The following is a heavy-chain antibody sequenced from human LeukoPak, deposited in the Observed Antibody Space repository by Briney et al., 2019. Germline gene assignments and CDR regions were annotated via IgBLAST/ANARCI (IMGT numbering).Heavy chain of an antibody. CDR1: GYTFTSYG. Sequence: ASVKVSCKASGYTFTSYGISWVRQAPGQGLEWMGWISAYNGYTNYAQKLQGRVTMTTDTSTSTAYMELRSLRSDDTAVYYCARDLIMITFGGVIVIPPVGYWGQGTLVTVSS. D-gene: IGHD3-16*02. J-gene: IGHJ4*02. CDR3: ARDLIMITFGGVIVIPPVGY. V-gene: IGHV1-18*01. CDR2: ISAYNGYT.